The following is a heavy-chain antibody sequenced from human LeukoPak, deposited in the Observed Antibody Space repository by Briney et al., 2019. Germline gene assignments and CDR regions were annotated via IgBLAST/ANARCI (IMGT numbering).Heavy chain of an antibody. D-gene: IGHD3-10*01. CDR1: GFTFSSYG. V-gene: IGHV3-30*18. J-gene: IGHJ4*02. Sequence: PGRSLRLSCAASGFTFSSYGMHWVRQAPGKGLGWVAVISYDGSNKYYADSVTGRFTISRDNSKNTLYLQMNSLRAEDTAVYYCAKDPEWFGELSVSFDYWGQGTLVTVSS. CDR2: ISYDGSNK. CDR3: AKDPEWFGELSVSFDY.